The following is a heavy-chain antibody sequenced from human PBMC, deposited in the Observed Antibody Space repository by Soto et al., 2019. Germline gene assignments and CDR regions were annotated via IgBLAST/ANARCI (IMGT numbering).Heavy chain of an antibody. D-gene: IGHD2-15*01. CDR2: IIPIFGTA. V-gene: IGHV1-69*13. CDR1: GGTFSSYA. CDR3: AREVCGGNHYYYGMDV. J-gene: IGHJ6*02. Sequence: AASVKVSCKASGGTFSSYAISWVRQAPGQGLEWMGGIIPIFGTANYAQKFQGRVTITADESTSTAYMELSSLRSEDTAVYYCAREVCGGNHYYYGMDVWGQGTTVTVSS.